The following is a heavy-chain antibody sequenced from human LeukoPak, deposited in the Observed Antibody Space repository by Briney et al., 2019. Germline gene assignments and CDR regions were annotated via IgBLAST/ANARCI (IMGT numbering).Heavy chain of an antibody. D-gene: IGHD3-10*01. J-gene: IGHJ4*02. CDR1: GGSISSGSYY. V-gene: IGHV4-39*07. Sequence: PSETLSLTCTVSGGSISSGSYYWGWIRQPPGKGLEWIGSIYYSGSTYYNPSLKSRVTISVDTSKNQFSLKLSSVTAADTAVYYCARVDSHGSGGGNFDYWGQGTLVTVSS. CDR2: IYYSGST. CDR3: ARVDSHGSGGGNFDY.